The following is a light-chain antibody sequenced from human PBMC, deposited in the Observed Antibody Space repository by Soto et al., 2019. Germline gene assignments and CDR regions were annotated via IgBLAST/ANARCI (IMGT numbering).Light chain of an antibody. CDR3: QQYYSSPTWT. CDR2: WAS. V-gene: IGKV4-1*01. Sequence: DIVMTQSPDSLAVSLGERVTINCKSSQNIFYSSNNKNYLAWYQQKPGQPPKLLIYWASTRESGVPDRFSGSGSGTDFTLTISSLQADDVAIYYCQQYYSSPTWTFGQGTKVEIK. J-gene: IGKJ1*01. CDR1: QNIFYSSNNKNY.